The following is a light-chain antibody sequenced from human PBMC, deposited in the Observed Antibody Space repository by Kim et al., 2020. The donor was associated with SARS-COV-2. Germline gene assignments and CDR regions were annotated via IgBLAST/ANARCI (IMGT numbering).Light chain of an antibody. CDR1: QGIRSW. CDR3: QQADKFPPT. Sequence: ASVGDRVTIACRASQGIRSWLAWYQQKPGKAPKLLIYAASRLQSGVPSRFSGSGSGTDFTLTISSRQPEDFATYYCQQADKFPPTFGGGTKVDIK. J-gene: IGKJ4*01. CDR2: AAS. V-gene: IGKV1D-12*01.